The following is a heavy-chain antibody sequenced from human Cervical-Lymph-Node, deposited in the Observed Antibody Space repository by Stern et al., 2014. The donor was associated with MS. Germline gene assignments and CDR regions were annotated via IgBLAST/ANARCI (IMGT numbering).Heavy chain of an antibody. CDR1: GGSISNSHYY. J-gene: IGHJ4*02. Sequence: VQLEESGPGLVKPSETLSLTCTVSGGSISNSHYYWGWIRQAPGKGLELIGSMEYRGSPSYNPPLKSRATIPVDTSKTQFSLRLSSVTAADTAVYYCARTYSSSWYDYWGQGTLVTVSS. CDR3: ARTYSSSWYDY. V-gene: IGHV4-39*01. D-gene: IGHD6-19*01. CDR2: MEYRGSP.